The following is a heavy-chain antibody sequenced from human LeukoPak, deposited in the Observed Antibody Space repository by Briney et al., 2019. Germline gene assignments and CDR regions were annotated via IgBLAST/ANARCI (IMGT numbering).Heavy chain of an antibody. CDR2: IYSGGST. V-gene: IGHV3-53*01. D-gene: IGHD2-2*01. CDR1: GFTVSSNY. J-gene: IGHJ4*02. Sequence: GRSLRLSCAASGFTVSSNYMSWVRQAPGKGLEWVSVIYSGGSTYYADSVKGRFTISRDNSKNTLYLQMNSLRAEDTAVYYCARDSCSSTSCHFDYWGQGTLVTVSS. CDR3: ARDSCSSTSCHFDY.